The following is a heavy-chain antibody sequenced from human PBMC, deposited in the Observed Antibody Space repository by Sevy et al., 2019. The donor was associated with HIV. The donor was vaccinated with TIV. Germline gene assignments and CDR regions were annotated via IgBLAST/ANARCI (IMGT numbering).Heavy chain of an antibody. CDR1: GFTFDDYG. D-gene: IGHD5-18*01. CDR3: ARNGYGYGYHVLLDYYYGMDV. Sequence: GGSLRLSCAASGFTFDDYGMSWVRQAPGKGLEWVSGINWNGGSTGYADSVKGRFTISRDNAKNSLYLQVNSMRAEDTALYYCARNGYGYGYHVLLDYYYGMDVWGQGTTVTVSS. V-gene: IGHV3-20*04. CDR2: INWNGGST. J-gene: IGHJ6*02.